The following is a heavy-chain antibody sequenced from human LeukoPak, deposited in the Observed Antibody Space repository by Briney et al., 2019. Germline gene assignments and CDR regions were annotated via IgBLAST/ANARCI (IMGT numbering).Heavy chain of an antibody. CDR3: ARGPRVVSFDY. J-gene: IGHJ4*02. CDR1: GGSFSGYY. D-gene: IGHD2-15*01. Sequence: SETLSLTCAVYGGSFSGYYWSWIRQPPGKGLEWIGEINHSGSTNYNPSLKSRVTISVDTSKNQFSLKLSSVTAADTAVYHCARGPRVVSFDYWGQGTLVTVSS. CDR2: INHSGST. V-gene: IGHV4-34*01.